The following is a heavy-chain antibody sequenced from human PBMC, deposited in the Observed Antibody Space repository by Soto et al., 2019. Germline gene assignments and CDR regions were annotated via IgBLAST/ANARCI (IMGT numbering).Heavy chain of an antibody. J-gene: IGHJ4*02. CDR3: STVGPPLSGAFTYGYEGPFDY. CDR2: IIGVFPTT. Sequence: QVQLVQSGAEVKKPGSSVKVSCKTSGGSQATSWVRQAPGHGPEWLGGIIGVFPTTNKAEKVEGRVTITADKSTGNAYMELSSLTSVDTAVYYCSTVGPPLSGAFTYGYEGPFDYWGQGILVIVSS. D-gene: IGHD5-18*01. V-gene: IGHV1-69*06. CDR1: GGSQA.